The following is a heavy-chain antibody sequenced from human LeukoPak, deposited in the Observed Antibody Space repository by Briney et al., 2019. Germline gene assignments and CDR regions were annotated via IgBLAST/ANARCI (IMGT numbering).Heavy chain of an antibody. CDR1: GFTFSRYS. CDR2: ISSTSTFI. Sequence: GGSLRLSCAASGFTFSRYSMNWVRQAPGKGLECVASISSTSTFIYSADSVKGRFTISRDTAKNSLFLQMNSLRAEDTAIYYCARDYFDSSDYPQTYYYYYMDVWGKGTTVTVSS. J-gene: IGHJ6*03. D-gene: IGHD3-22*01. V-gene: IGHV3-21*01. CDR3: ARDYFDSSDYPQTYYYYYMDV.